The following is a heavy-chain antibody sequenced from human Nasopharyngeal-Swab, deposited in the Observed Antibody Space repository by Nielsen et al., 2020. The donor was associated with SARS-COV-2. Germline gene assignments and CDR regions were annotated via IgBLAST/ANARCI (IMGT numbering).Heavy chain of an antibody. CDR2: VSWNSGSI. Sequence: WSCQPPGKGLEWVSGVSWNSGSIGYADSVKGRFTISRDNAKNSLYLQMNSLRAEDTALYYCAKVVAAHYYYYGMVVWGQGTTVTVSS. D-gene: IGHD2-15*01. V-gene: IGHV3-9*01. CDR3: AKVVAAHYYYYGMVV. J-gene: IGHJ6*02.